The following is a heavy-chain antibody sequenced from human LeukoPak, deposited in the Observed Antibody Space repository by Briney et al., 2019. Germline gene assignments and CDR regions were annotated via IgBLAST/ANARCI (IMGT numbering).Heavy chain of an antibody. J-gene: IGHJ4*02. V-gene: IGHV1-2*02. D-gene: IGHD6-6*01. Sequence: GASVKVSCKASGYTFTGYYIHWVRQAPGQGLECMGWINPNSGGTNYAQKFQGRVTMTRDTSISTAYVELSSLRSEDTAVYYCARGSGAARLHYWGQGTLVTVSS. CDR2: INPNSGGT. CDR1: GYTFTGYY. CDR3: ARGSGAARLHY.